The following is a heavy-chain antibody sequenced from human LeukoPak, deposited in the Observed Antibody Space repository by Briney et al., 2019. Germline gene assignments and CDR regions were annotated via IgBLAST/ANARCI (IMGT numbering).Heavy chain of an antibody. V-gene: IGHV3-7*01. J-gene: IGHJ4*02. Sequence: GSLRLSCSVSEITFSDFWMNWVRQAPGKGLEWVASIKKDGSEEYYVDSVRGRFTISRDNAQNSLYLQMNSLRDEDTAVYYCASGHYADYDWGQRTLVTVSS. CDR1: EITFSDFW. CDR2: IKKDGSEE. CDR3: ASGHYADYD. D-gene: IGHD4-17*01.